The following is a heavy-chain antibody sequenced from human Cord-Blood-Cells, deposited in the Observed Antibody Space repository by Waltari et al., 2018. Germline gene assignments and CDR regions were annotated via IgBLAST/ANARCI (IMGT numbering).Heavy chain of an antibody. D-gene: IGHD6-13*01. CDR3: ARDRDSSSWFDY. Sequence: EVQLVESGGGLVKPGGSLRLSCAPSGFTFSSYNMNWVRQAPGKGLEWVSSISSSSSYIYYADSVKGRFTISRDNAKNSLYLQMNSLRAEDTAVYYCARDRDSSSWFDYWGQGTLVTVSS. CDR2: ISSSSSYI. J-gene: IGHJ4*02. CDR1: GFTFSSYN. V-gene: IGHV3-21*01.